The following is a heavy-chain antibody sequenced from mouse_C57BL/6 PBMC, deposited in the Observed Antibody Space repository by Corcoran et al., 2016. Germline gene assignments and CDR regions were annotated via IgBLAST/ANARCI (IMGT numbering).Heavy chain of an antibody. Sequence: EVQLQQSGPELVKPGASVKISCKASGYTFTDYYMNWVKQSHGKSLEWIGDINPNNGGTSYNQKFKGKATLTVDKSSSTAYMELRSLTSEDSAVYYCARTHYGSSYRWYFDVWDTGTTVTVSS. V-gene: IGHV1-26*01. J-gene: IGHJ1*03. CDR3: ARTHYGSSYRWYFDV. D-gene: IGHD1-1*01. CDR1: GYTFTDYY. CDR2: INPNNGGT.